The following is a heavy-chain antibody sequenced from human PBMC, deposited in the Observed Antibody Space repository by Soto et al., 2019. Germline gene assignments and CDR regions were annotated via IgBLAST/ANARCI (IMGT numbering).Heavy chain of an antibody. J-gene: IGHJ3*02. V-gene: IGHV3-66*01. CDR2: IYSGGST. CDR1: GFTVSSNY. D-gene: IGHD2-15*01. Sequence: GGSLRLSCAASGFTVSSNYMSWVRQAPGKGLEWVSVIYSGGSTYYADSVKDRFTISRDNSKNTLYLQMNSLRAEDTAVYYCARAYCSCGSCYSRGAFDIWGQGTMVTVSS. CDR3: ARAYCSCGSCYSRGAFDI.